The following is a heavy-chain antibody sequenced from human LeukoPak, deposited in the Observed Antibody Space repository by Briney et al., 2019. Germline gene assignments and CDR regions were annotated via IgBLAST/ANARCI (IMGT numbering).Heavy chain of an antibody. V-gene: IGHV4-39*01. CDR1: GGSISSGSYY. J-gene: IGHJ4*02. D-gene: IGHD3-9*01. CDR2: IYYSGST. Sequence: PSETLSLTCTVSGGSISSGSYYWGWIRQSPGKGLEWIGNIYYSGSTHYNPSLKSRVTISVDTSKNQFSLKMTSVTAAGTAVYYCARHASVDGIWPRPLDYWGQGSQVTVSS. CDR3: ARHASVDGIWPRPLDY.